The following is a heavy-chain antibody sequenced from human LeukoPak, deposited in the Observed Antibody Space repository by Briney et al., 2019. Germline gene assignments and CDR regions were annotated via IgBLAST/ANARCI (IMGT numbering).Heavy chain of an antibody. CDR3: ASPGVAVKGSQAFDI. J-gene: IGHJ3*02. CDR1: GGSFSESY. Sequence: ASETLSLTCAVYGGSFSESYWTWIRHPQGKGLEWIAQLNHSGGSNYNPSLESRVTILVDTSKNQFYPNLSSVTAADTAIYYCASPGVAVKGSQAFDIWAQGTMVSVSS. CDR2: LNHSGGS. V-gene: IGHV4-34*01. D-gene: IGHD7-27*01.